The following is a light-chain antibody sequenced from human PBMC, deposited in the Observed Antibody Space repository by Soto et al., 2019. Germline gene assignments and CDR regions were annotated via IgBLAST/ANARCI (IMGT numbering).Light chain of an antibody. CDR2: DAS. V-gene: IGKV3-11*01. Sequence: EIVLTQSPATLSLSPGERATLSCRASQSLSSYLAWFQQKPGQAPRLLIYDASNRATGIPARFSGSGSGTDFTLTINSLEPEDFAVYYCQQRRDWPLTFGGGTKVEIK. J-gene: IGKJ4*01. CDR1: QSLSSY. CDR3: QQRRDWPLT.